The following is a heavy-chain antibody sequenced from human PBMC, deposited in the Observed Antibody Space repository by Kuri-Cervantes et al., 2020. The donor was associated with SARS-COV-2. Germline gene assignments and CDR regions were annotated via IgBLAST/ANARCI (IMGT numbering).Heavy chain of an antibody. CDR2: ISSSSSYI. V-gene: IGHV3-21*01. Sequence: LSLTCAASGFTFSGHWIHWVRQAPGKGLEWVSSISSSSSYIYYADSVKGRFTISRGNAKNSLYLQMNSLRAEDTAVYYCARGGVVVPASPYGMDVWGQGTTVTVSS. J-gene: IGHJ6*02. CDR3: ARGGVVVPASPYGMDV. D-gene: IGHD2-2*01. CDR1: GFTFSGHW.